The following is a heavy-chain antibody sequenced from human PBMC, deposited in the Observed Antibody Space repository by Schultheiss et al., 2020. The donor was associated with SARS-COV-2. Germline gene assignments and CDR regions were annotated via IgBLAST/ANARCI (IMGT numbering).Heavy chain of an antibody. D-gene: IGHD1-26*01. Sequence: SETLSLTCTVSGGSISSGGYYWSWIRQPPGKGLEWIGYIYYSGSTNYNPSLKSRVTISVDTSKNQFSLKLSSVTAADTAVYYCARGWELLGWGQGTLVTVSS. V-gene: IGHV4-61*08. J-gene: IGHJ4*02. CDR1: GGSISSGGYY. CDR3: ARGWELLG. CDR2: IYYSGST.